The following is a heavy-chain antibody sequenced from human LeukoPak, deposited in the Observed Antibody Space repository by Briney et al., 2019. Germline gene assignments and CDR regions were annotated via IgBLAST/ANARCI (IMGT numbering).Heavy chain of an antibody. V-gene: IGHV4-61*02. J-gene: IGHJ4*02. CDR1: GGSISSGDYS. CDR3: ASEIYYYGSGSYYNPFYYFDY. CDR2: IYTTGNT. Sequence: SQTLSLTCTVSGGSISSGDYSWSWIRQPAGRGLEWIGRIYTTGNTNYNPSLKSRVTISVDTSKNQFSLKLSSVTAADTAVYYCASEIYYYGSGSYYNPFYYFDYWGQGTLVTVSS. D-gene: IGHD3-10*01.